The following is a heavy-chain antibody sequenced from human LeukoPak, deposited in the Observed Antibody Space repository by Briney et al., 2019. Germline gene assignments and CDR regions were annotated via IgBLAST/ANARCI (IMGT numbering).Heavy chain of an antibody. D-gene: IGHD6-13*01. CDR3: AKGRQQLVSDAFDI. V-gene: IGHV1-18*01. J-gene: IGHJ3*02. Sequence: ASVKVSCKASGYTFTSYDINWVRQATGQGLEWMGWISAYNGNTNYAQKLQGRVTMTTDTSTSTAYMELRSLRSDDTAVYYCAKGRQQLVSDAFDIWGQGTMVTVSS. CDR1: GYTFTSYD. CDR2: ISAYNGNT.